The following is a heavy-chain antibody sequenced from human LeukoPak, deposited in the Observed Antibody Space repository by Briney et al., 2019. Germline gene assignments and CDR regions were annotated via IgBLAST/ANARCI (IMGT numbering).Heavy chain of an antibody. Sequence: ASVKVSCKASGYTFTGYYMHWVRQAPGQGLEWMGGIIPIFGTANYAQKFQGRVTITADKSTSTAYMELSSLRSEDTAVYYCARRHSGWYETFFDYWGQGTLVTVSS. CDR3: ARRHSGWYETFFDY. CDR2: IIPIFGTA. V-gene: IGHV1-69*06. CDR1: GYTFTGYY. D-gene: IGHD6-19*01. J-gene: IGHJ4*02.